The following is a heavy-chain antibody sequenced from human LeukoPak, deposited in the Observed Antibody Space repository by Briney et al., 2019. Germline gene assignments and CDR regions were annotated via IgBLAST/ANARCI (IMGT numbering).Heavy chain of an antibody. CDR2: INHSGST. D-gene: IGHD6-19*01. CDR1: GGSFSGYY. Sequence: SETLSLTCAVYGGSFSGYYWSWIRQPPGKGLEWMGEINHSGSTNYNPSLKSRVTISVDTSKNQFSLKLSSVTAADTAVYYCARKSGDSSGWWKGYFDYWGQGTLVTVSS. CDR3: ARKSGDSSGWWKGYFDY. J-gene: IGHJ4*02. V-gene: IGHV4-34*01.